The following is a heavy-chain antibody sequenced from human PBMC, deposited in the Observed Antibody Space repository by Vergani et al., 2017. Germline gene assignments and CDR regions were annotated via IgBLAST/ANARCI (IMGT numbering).Heavy chain of an antibody. CDR1: GYTFTGYY. Sequence: QVQLVQSGAEVKKPGASVKVFCKASGYTFTGYYMHWVRQAPGHGLEWMGWINPNSGGPNYAQKFQGRVTMTRDTSISTDYMELSRLRSDDTAVYYCARMQALGPGGYYFDYWGQGTLVTVSS. CDR3: ARMQALGPGGYYFDY. D-gene: IGHD3-16*01. CDR2: INPNSGGP. J-gene: IGHJ4*02. V-gene: IGHV1-2*02.